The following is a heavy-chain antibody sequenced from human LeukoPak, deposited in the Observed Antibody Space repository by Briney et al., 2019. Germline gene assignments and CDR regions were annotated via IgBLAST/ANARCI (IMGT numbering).Heavy chain of an antibody. J-gene: IGHJ4*02. V-gene: IGHV4-30-4*01. CDR2: IYHSGTS. Sequence: SETLSLTCTVSGDSISSGASYWSWIRRPPGEGLEWIGYIYHSGTSYYNPSLRSRVSISVDTSKNQFSLNVRSVTDADTAVYYCARRDVTTHRFDYWGQGALVTVSS. CDR3: ARRDVTTHRFDY. CDR1: GDSISSGASY. D-gene: IGHD4-17*01.